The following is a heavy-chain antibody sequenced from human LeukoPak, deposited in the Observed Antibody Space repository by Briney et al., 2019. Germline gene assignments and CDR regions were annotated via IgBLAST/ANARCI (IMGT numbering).Heavy chain of an antibody. J-gene: IGHJ4*02. CDR1: GGSINNNDYY. D-gene: IGHD6-19*01. V-gene: IGHV4-39*07. CDR3: ARVLLQLVRGGYYFDY. CDR2: IYYTGTS. Sequence: SETLSLTCPVSGGSINNNDYYWGWIRQPPGKGLEWIGNIYYTGTSYYNPSLKNRVTISVDTSKNQFSLKLRSVTAADTAVYYCARVLLQLVRGGYYFDYWGQGTLVTVSS.